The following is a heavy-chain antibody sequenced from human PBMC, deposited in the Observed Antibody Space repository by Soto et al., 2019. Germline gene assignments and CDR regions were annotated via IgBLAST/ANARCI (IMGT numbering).Heavy chain of an antibody. Sequence: ASVKVSCKASGGTFSDNHIHWVRQAPGQGLEWTGWLNPYSGATNYAAKFQGRVTMTRDASISTSYMELNGLKSDDTAVYYCATARRGTVSLLAGWGQGTLVTVSS. CDR2: LNPYSGAT. CDR1: GGTFSDNH. D-gene: IGHD4-4*01. J-gene: IGHJ4*01. V-gene: IGHV1-2*02. CDR3: ATARRGTVSLLAG.